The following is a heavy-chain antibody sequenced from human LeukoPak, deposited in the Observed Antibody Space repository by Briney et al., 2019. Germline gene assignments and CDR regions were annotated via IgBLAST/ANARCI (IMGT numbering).Heavy chain of an antibody. Sequence: ASVKVSCKASGYTFTGYYMHWVRQAPGQGLEWMGWINPNGGGTNYAQKFQGRVTLTRDTSISTAYMEVNSLGSDDTAVYYCARENNSGWYRKAAFDYWGQGTLVTVTS. CDR3: ARENNSGWYRKAAFDY. V-gene: IGHV1-2*02. CDR1: GYTFTGYY. J-gene: IGHJ4*02. CDR2: INPNGGGT. D-gene: IGHD6-19*01.